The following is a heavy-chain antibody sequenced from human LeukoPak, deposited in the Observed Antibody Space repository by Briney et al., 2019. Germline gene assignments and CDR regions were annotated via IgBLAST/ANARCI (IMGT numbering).Heavy chain of an antibody. V-gene: IGHV3-23*01. Sequence: GSLRLSCAASGFTFSSYAMNRVRQAPGKGLEWVSAISGSGGSTYYADSVKGRFTISRDNSKNTLYLQMNSLRAEDTAVYYCAKDRRSDVRWFDPWGQGTLVTVSS. CDR1: GFTFSSYA. D-gene: IGHD4-17*01. CDR3: AKDRRSDVRWFDP. CDR2: ISGSGGST. J-gene: IGHJ5*02.